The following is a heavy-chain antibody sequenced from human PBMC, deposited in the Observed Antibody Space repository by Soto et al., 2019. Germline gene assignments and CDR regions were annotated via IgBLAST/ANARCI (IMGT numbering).Heavy chain of an antibody. J-gene: IGHJ6*03. CDR3: ARGIYGCSGGSCYSNSYYYYMDV. D-gene: IGHD2-15*01. Sequence: ASVKVSCKASGYTFTSYAMHWVRQAPGQRLEWMGWINAGNGNTKYSQKFQGGVTITRDTSASTAYMELSSLRSEDTAVYYCARGIYGCSGGSCYSNSYYYYMDVWGKGTTVTVSS. CDR2: INAGNGNT. CDR1: GYTFTSYA. V-gene: IGHV1-3*01.